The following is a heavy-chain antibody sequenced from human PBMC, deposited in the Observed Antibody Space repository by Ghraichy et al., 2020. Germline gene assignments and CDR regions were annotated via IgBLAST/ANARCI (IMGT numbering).Heavy chain of an antibody. CDR2: ISSNGDST. CDR3: AREYCSGGVCRYYFDY. CDR1: GFTFSSYA. Sequence: GALRLSCAASGFTFSSYAMHWVRQAPGKGLEYVSAISSNGDSTYYANSVKGRFTISRDNSKNTLYLQMGSLRAEDLAVYYCAREYCSGGVCRYYFDYWGQGTLVTVSS. J-gene: IGHJ4*02. D-gene: IGHD2-8*02. V-gene: IGHV3-64*01.